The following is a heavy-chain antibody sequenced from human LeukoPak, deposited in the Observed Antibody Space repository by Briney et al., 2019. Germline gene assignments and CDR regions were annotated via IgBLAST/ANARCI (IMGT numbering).Heavy chain of an antibody. J-gene: IGHJ3*01. CDR2: IRYDASNK. CDR3: AMKAVPRPRLHDAFDF. V-gene: IGHV3-30*02. D-gene: IGHD5-24*01. Sequence: GGSLRLSCAASGFTFSSYGMHWVRQAPGKGLEWVAFIRYDASNKYYADSVKGRFTISRDNSKNTLYLRMNSLRADDTAVYYCAMKAVPRPRLHDAFDFWGQGTVVSVSS. CDR1: GFTFSSYG.